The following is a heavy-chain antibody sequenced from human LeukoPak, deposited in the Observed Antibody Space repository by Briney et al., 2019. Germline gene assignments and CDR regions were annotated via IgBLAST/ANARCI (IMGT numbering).Heavy chain of an antibody. CDR1: GGSISSYY. J-gene: IGHJ3*02. Sequence: SETLSLTCTVSGGSISSYYWSWIRQPPGKGLEWIGYIYYSGSTNYNPSLKSRVTISVDTSKNQFSLKLSSVTAADTAVYYCARHPDYYDSSGYSVGAFDIWGQGTTVTVSS. CDR3: ARHPDYYDSSGYSVGAFDI. CDR2: IYYSGST. D-gene: IGHD3-22*01. V-gene: IGHV4-59*08.